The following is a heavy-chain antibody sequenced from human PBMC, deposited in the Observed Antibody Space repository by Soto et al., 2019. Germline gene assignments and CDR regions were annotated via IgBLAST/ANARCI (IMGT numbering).Heavy chain of an antibody. D-gene: IGHD5-18*01. CDR1: GFTFSRYW. CDR2: IKQDGSEK. CDR3: ARGGGYSYGYTVYYYYGMDV. J-gene: IGHJ6*02. V-gene: IGHV3-7*03. Sequence: GGSLRLSCAASGFTFSRYWMVWFRQAPGKGPEWVANIKQDGSEKYYVDSVKGRFTISRDNAKNSLYLQMNSLRAEDTAVYYCARGGGYSYGYTVYYYYGMDVWGQGTTVTVSS.